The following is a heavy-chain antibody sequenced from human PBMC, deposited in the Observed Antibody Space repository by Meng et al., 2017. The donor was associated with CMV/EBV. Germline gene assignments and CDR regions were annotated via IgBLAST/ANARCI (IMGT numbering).Heavy chain of an antibody. D-gene: IGHD3-3*01. J-gene: IGHJ5*02. Sequence: QWQLQQWCAGLLKPSETLSLTCAVYGGSFSGYYWSWIRQPPGKGLEWIGEINHSGSTSYNPSLKSRVTISVDTSKNQFSLKLSSVTAADTAVYYCARGSRRLPRFNWFDPWGQGTLVTVSS. CDR1: GGSFSGYY. V-gene: IGHV4-34*01. CDR2: INHSGST. CDR3: ARGSRRLPRFNWFDP.